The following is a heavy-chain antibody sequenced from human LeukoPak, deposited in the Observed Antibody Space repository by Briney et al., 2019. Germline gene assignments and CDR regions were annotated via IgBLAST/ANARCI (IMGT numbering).Heavy chain of an antibody. Sequence: GGSLRLSCVASGFTFSTYWMSWVRQAPGKGLEWVANIKQDGSEKTYVDSVKGRFTISRDNAKNSLYLQIDSLSAEDTAVYYCARAGSGYYNYFDYWGQGTLVTVSS. V-gene: IGHV3-7*01. CDR2: IKQDGSEK. CDR3: ARAGSGYYNYFDY. D-gene: IGHD5-12*01. J-gene: IGHJ4*02. CDR1: GFTFSTYW.